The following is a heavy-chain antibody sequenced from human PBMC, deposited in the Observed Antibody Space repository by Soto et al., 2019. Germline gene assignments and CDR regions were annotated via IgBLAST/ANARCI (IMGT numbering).Heavy chain of an antibody. V-gene: IGHV4-39*01. D-gene: IGHD2-21*02. Sequence: SETLSLTCTVSGGSIGGSDYFWGWIRQPPGKRLEWIGTIYYTGSTYYNPSLQSRVTMSVDTSKNQFSLSLSSVTAADTAVYYCARGVTTVVTPISWFDPWGQGTLVTVSS. CDR3: ARGVTTVVTPISWFDP. J-gene: IGHJ5*02. CDR2: IYYTGST. CDR1: GGSIGGSDYF.